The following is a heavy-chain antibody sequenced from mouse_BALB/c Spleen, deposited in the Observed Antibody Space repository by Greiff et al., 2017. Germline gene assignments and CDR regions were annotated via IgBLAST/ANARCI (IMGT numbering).Heavy chain of an antibody. CDR3: TRWDLGNYYFDY. V-gene: IGHV1-5*01. J-gene: IGHJ2*01. CDR2: IYPGNSDT. Sequence: DVQLQESGTVLARPGASVKMSCKASGYTFTSYWMHWVKQRPGQGLEWIGAIYPGNSDTSYNQKFKGKAKLTAVTSTSTAYMELSSLTNEDSAVYYCTRWDLGNYYFDYWGQGTTLTVSS. D-gene: IGHD4-1*01. CDR1: GYTFTSYW.